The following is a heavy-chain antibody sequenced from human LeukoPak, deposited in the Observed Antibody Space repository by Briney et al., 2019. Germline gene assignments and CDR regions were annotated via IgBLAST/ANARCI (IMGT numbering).Heavy chain of an antibody. CDR2: ISYDGSNK. V-gene: IGHV3-30*04. CDR1: GFTFSSYA. Sequence: PGGSLRLFCAASGFTFSSYAMHWVRQAPGKGLEWVAVISYDGSNKYYADSVKGRFTISRDNSKNTLYLQMNSLRAEDTAVYYCASLTTPYFDYWGQGTLVTVSS. J-gene: IGHJ4*02. CDR3: ASLTTPYFDY. D-gene: IGHD1-14*01.